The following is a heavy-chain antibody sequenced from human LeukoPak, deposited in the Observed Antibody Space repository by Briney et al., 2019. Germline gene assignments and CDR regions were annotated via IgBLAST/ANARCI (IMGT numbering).Heavy chain of an antibody. CDR1: GFTFSSYS. V-gene: IGHV3-48*04. J-gene: IGHJ6*02. CDR2: ISSSSSTI. Sequence: GGSLRPSCAASGFTFSSYSMNWVRQAPGKGLEWVSYISSSSSTIYYADSVKGRFTISRDNAKNSLYLQMNSLRAEDTALYYCAKDGGGYLMWVDVWGQGTTVTVSS. CDR3: AKDGGGYLMWVDV. D-gene: IGHD3-22*01.